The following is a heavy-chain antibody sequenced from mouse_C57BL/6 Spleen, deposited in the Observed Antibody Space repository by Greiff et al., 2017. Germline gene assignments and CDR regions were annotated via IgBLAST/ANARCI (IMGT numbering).Heavy chain of an antibody. D-gene: IGHD1-1*01. Sequence: EVQLVESGGGLVQPGGSLKLSCAASGFTFSDYGMAWVRQAPRKGPEWVAFISNLAYSIYYADTVTGRFTISSENAKNTLYLEMSSLRSEDTAMDYCARRGYCGSSYAMDYWGQGTSVTVSS. CDR1: GFTFSDYG. J-gene: IGHJ4*01. V-gene: IGHV5-15*01. CDR2: ISNLAYSI. CDR3: ARRGYCGSSYAMDY.